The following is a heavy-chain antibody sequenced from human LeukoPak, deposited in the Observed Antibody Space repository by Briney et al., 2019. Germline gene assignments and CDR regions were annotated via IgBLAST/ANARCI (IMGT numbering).Heavy chain of an antibody. D-gene: IGHD4-17*01. CDR1: GFTFSSYS. V-gene: IGHV3-21*01. CDR2: ISSSSSYI. Sequence: GSLRLSCAASGFTFSSYSMNWVRQAPGKGLEWVSSISSSSSYIYYADSVKGRFTISRDNAKNSLYLQMNSLRAEDTAVYYCASGMTTVTTGAFDIWGQGTMVTVPS. J-gene: IGHJ3*02. CDR3: ASGMTTVTTGAFDI.